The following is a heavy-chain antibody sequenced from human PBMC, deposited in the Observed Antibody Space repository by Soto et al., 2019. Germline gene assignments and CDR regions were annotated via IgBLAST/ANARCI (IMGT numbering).Heavy chain of an antibody. D-gene: IGHD3-22*01. J-gene: IGHJ3*02. CDR3: ARPYYYDSSGYYHDAFDI. V-gene: IGHV3-74*01. CDR2: INSDGSST. Sequence: GGSLRLSCAASGFTFSSYWMHWVRQAPGKGLVWVSRINSDGSSTSYADSVKGRFTISRDNAKNTLYLQMNSLRAEDTAVYYCARPYYYDSSGYYHDAFDIWGQGTMVTVSS. CDR1: GFTFSSYW.